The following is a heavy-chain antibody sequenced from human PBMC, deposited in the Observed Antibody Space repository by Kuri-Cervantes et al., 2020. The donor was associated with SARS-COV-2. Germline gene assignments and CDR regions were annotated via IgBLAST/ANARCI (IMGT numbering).Heavy chain of an antibody. D-gene: IGHD4/OR15-4a*01. CDR2: IYYSGST. J-gene: IGHJ5*02. Sequence: SETLSLTCTVSGASLSSGDYYWTWIRQPPGKGLEWIGYIYYSGSTNYNPSLKSRVTISVDTSKNQFSLKLSSVTAADTAVYYCARDPNANHNNWFDPWGQGTLVTVSS. CDR3: ARDPNANHNNWFDP. V-gene: IGHV4-61*08. CDR1: GASLSSGDYY.